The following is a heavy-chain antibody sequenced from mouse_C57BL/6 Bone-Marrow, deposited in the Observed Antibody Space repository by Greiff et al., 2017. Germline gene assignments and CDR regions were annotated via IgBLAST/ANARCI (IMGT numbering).Heavy chain of an antibody. Sequence: VQLQQSGAELVRPGASVKLSCPASGFNIQDYYMHWVKQRPEQGLEWIGRIDPEDGDTESAPKFQGKATMTADTSSNTAYLQLSSLTSEDTAVYYCTYYYGSSYWYFDVWGTGTTVTVSS. CDR2: IDPEDGDT. J-gene: IGHJ1*03. D-gene: IGHD1-1*01. CDR1: GFNIQDYY. V-gene: IGHV14-1*01. CDR3: TYYYGSSYWYFDV.